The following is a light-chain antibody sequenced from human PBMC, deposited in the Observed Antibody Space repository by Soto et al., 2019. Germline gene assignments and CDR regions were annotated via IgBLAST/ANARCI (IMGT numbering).Light chain of an antibody. CDR2: KVS. CDR3: CSYATPRL. CDR1: SSDIGSYNL. V-gene: IGLV2-23*02. J-gene: IGLJ2*01. Sequence: QSALTQPASVSGSPGQSITISCTGTSSDIGSYNLVSWYQQHPGKAPQVIIYKVSERPSGVSNRFSGSKSGNTASLTISGLQAEDEADYYCCSYATPRLFGGGTKLTVL.